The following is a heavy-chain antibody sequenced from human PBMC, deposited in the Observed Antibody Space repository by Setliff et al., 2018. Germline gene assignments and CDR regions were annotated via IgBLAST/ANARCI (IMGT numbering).Heavy chain of an antibody. CDR2: IYPGDSDT. CDR1: GYRFSSYW. Sequence: PGESLKISCKGSGYRFSSYWIGWVRQMPGKGLEWMGIIYPGDSDTRYSPSFRGQVTFSADKSISTAYLQWSSLEASDNALYYCARSGAGVVDPTAFDFWGQGTPVTVSS. J-gene: IGHJ4*02. D-gene: IGHD1-1*01. CDR3: ARSGAGVVDPTAFDF. V-gene: IGHV5-51*01.